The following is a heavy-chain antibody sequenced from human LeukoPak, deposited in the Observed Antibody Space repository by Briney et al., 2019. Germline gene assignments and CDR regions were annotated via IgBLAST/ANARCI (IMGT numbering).Heavy chain of an antibody. CDR1: GGTFSSYA. V-gene: IGHV1-18*01. CDR2: INTDNGQT. J-gene: IGHJ1*01. CDR3: ARGGGTYWADH. Sequence: ASVKVSCKASGGTFSSYAFSWVRQAPGQGLEWMGWINTDNGQTDSAQKFQDRIIMTTDTSTSTAYLEVTSLRSDDTAVYCARGGGTYWADHWGQGTLVTVSS. D-gene: IGHD1-26*01.